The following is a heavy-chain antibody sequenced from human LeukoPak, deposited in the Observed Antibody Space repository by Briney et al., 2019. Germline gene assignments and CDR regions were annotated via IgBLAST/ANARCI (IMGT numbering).Heavy chain of an antibody. Sequence: SETLSLTCTVSGYSISSGYYWGWIRQPPGKGLEWIGSIYHSGSTYYNPSLKSRVTISVDTSKNQFSLKLSSVTAADTAVYYCARIPSYYYDSSGYNYYYYYYYMDVWGKGTTVTVSS. D-gene: IGHD3-22*01. J-gene: IGHJ6*03. V-gene: IGHV4-38-2*02. CDR3: ARIPSYYYDSSGYNYYYYYYYMDV. CDR1: GYSISSGYY. CDR2: IYHSGST.